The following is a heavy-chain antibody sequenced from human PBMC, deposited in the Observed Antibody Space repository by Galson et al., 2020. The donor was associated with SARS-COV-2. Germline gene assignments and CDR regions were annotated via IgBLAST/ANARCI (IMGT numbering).Heavy chain of an antibody. CDR1: GFTFSSYG. V-gene: IGHV3-53*04. Sequence: GGSLRLSCAASGFTFSSYGMSWVRQDQGKSLDWLSVIYSGGSTYYADSVKGRFTISRHNSKNTLYLQMNSLRAEDTAVYYCARDQCSYGPAAEGGLCWFDPWGQGTLVTVSS. D-gene: IGHD5-18*01. CDR3: ARDQCSYGPAAEGGLCWFDP. J-gene: IGHJ5*02. CDR2: IYSGGST.